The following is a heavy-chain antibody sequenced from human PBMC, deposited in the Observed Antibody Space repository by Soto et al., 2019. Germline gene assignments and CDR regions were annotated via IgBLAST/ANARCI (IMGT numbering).Heavy chain of an antibody. Sequence: VQLLAAGGGMVQPWGSLRLSCVASGFTFNDYDMNWVRQAPGKGLEWGSGISGSGDATYYAGSLKGRFTISRDISKNTLYLQMNSLRAEDSAVYYCAKVRGHYYYGMDVWGQGTTVTVSS. CDR1: GFTFNDYD. CDR3: AKVRGHYYYGMDV. V-gene: IGHV3-23*01. D-gene: IGHD3-10*01. J-gene: IGHJ6*02. CDR2: ISGSGDAT.